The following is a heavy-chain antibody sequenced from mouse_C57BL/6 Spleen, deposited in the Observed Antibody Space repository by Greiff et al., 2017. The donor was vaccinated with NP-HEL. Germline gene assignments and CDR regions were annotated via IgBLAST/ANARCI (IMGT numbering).Heavy chain of an antibody. V-gene: IGHV1-59*01. D-gene: IGHD2-4*01. Sequence: QVQLQQPGAELVRPGTSVKLSCKASGYTFTSYWMHWVKQRPGQGLEWIGVIDPSDSYTNYNQKFKGKATLTVDTSSSTAYMQLSSLTSEDSAVYYCARPWDYLFAYWGQGTLVTVSA. CDR1: GYTFTSYW. CDR3: ARPWDYLFAY. J-gene: IGHJ3*01. CDR2: IDPSDSYT.